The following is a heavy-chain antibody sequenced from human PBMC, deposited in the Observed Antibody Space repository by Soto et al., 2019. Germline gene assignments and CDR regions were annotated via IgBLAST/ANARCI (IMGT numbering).Heavy chain of an antibody. CDR2: IIGDGLYT. V-gene: IGHV3-74*03. D-gene: IGHD3-10*01. CDR1: GFTFSNYW. J-gene: IGHJ4*02. Sequence: EVHLVESGGGLVQPGGSLILSCAASGFTFSNYWMVWVRQAPRKGLVWVSRIIGDGLYTTYADSVKGRFTISRDNAKNTVYLQMNRLRVEDTAVYYCARGILGSGTANDHWGQGTLVTVSS. CDR3: ARGILGSGTANDH.